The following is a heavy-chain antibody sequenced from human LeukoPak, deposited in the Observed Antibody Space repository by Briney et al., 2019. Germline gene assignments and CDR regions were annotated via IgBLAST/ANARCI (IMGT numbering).Heavy chain of an antibody. CDR1: GGSISSYY. V-gene: IGHV4-59*01. CDR2: IYYSGST. CDR3: ARDVAANNWFDP. J-gene: IGHJ5*02. Sequence: PSETLSLTCTVSGGSISSYYWSWIRQPPGKGLEWIGYIYYSGSTNYNPSLKSRVTISVDTSKNQFSLKLGSVTAADTAVYYCARDVAANNWFDPWGQGTLVTVSS. D-gene: IGHD6-13*01.